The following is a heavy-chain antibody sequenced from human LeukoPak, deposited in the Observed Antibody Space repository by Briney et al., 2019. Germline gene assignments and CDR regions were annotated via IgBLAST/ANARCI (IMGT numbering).Heavy chain of an antibody. CDR2: INPSGGST. V-gene: IGHV1-46*01. CDR3: ARFAVHRRITVAGQFGLDY. Sequence: GASVKVSCKASGYIFTSYNIYWVRQAPGQGLEWMGIINPSGGSTNYAQKFQGRVTMTRDTSTSTVYMELSSLRSEDTAVYYCARFAVHRRITVAGQFGLDYWGQGTLVSRSS. J-gene: IGHJ4*02. D-gene: IGHD6-19*01. CDR1: GYIFTSYN.